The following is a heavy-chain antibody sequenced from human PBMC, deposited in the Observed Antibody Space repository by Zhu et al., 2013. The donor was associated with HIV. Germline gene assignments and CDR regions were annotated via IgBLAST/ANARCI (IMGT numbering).Heavy chain of an antibody. D-gene: IGHD6-6*01. CDR1: DYSISSGYY. J-gene: IGHJ4*02. CDR3: ARRGSNSCFDF. V-gene: IGHV4-38-2*01. Sequence: QVQLQESGPGLVKPSETLSLTCAVSDYSISSGYYWGWIRQPPGKGLEWIGIIYHNGNTYYRPSLKSRVTISVDTSKNQFSLKLRSVTAADTAVYYCARRGSNSCFDFWGQGTLVTVSS. CDR2: IYHNGNT.